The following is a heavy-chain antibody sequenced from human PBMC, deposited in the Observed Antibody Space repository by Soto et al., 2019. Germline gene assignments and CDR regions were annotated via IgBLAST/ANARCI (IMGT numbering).Heavy chain of an antibody. D-gene: IGHD1-1*01. CDR1: GGSFSGYY. J-gene: IGHJ2*01. CDR2: ITHSGGI. Sequence: SKPLSLTCAVYGGSFSGYYWSWVRQPPGKGLEWIGEITHSGGINYNPSLKSRVTMSLDTSKNQFSLRLNSVSDADTAVYYCARLFAGATGNWYFERWGRGTLVTVSS. CDR3: ARLFAGATGNWYFER. V-gene: IGHV4-34*01.